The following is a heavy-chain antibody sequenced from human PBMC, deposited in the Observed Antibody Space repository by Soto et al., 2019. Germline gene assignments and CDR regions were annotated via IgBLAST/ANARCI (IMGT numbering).Heavy chain of an antibody. Sequence: GGSLRLSCAASGFTFSSYGMHWVRQAPGKGLEWVAVIWYDGSNKYYADSVKGRFTISRDNSKNTLYLQMNSLRAEDTAVYYCARDLGSGPQTLDYWGQGTLVTFSS. J-gene: IGHJ4*02. CDR1: GFTFSSYG. CDR3: ARDLGSGPQTLDY. D-gene: IGHD6-19*01. CDR2: IWYDGSNK. V-gene: IGHV3-33*01.